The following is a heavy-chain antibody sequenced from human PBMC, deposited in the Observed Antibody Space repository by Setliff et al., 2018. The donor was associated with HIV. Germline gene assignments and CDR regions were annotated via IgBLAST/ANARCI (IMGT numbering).Heavy chain of an antibody. V-gene: IGHV3-7*01. D-gene: IGHD2-15*01. CDR3: AREMGSTHQAFDI. CDR2: INQDGSEK. J-gene: IGHJ3*02. CDR1: GFTFSNYW. Sequence: GGSLRLSCAASGFTFSNYWMSWVRQAPGKGLEWVAHINQDGSEKNHVDSVEGRFTISRDNAKNSLYLQMSSLRAEDTAVYYCAREMGSTHQAFDIWGQGTMVTV.